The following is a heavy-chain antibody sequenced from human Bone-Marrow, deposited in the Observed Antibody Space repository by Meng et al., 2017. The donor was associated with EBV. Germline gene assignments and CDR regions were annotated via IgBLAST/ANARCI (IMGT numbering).Heavy chain of an antibody. V-gene: IGHV1-18*01. CDR1: GYTFSSFT. CDR2: IHGYSANT. CDR3: VRFSNYVLDH. J-gene: IGHJ4*02. D-gene: IGHD3-10*01. Sequence: QFRRVQSEGEVQKPGASVRVSCKTSGYTFSSFTLNWVRQVPGQVFEWVGWIHGYSANTHYAQKFHGRVNMSTDTSTDTSYMELKNLRPDDTAIYYCVRFSNYVLDHWGQGTLVTVSS.